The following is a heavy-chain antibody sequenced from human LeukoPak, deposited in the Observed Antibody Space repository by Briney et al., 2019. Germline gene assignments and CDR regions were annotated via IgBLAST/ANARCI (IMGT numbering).Heavy chain of an antibody. CDR1: GYTFTSYG. CDR3: ARGSRYSSGYYPPFDY. J-gene: IGHJ4*02. CDR2: ISAYNGNT. D-gene: IGHD3-22*01. Sequence: ASVKVSCKASGYTFTSYGISWVRQAPGQGLEWMGWISAYNGNTNYAQKLRGRVTMTTDTSTSTAYMELRSLRSDDTAVYYCARGSRYSSGYYPPFDYWGQGTLVTVSS. V-gene: IGHV1-18*01.